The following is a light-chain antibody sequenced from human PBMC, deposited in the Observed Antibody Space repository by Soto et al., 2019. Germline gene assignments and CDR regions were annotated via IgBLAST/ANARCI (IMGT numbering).Light chain of an antibody. Sequence: EIVLTQSPRTLPVSPGERVTLSCRASQSVGSNLARYQQKPGQAPRLLMYHASNRATGVPARFSGSGSGTEFSLTISSLQSEDFAVYYCQQGVNWSPFTFGQGTRLEIK. CDR3: QQGVNWSPFT. J-gene: IGKJ5*01. V-gene: IGKV3-15*01. CDR2: HAS. CDR1: QSVGSN.